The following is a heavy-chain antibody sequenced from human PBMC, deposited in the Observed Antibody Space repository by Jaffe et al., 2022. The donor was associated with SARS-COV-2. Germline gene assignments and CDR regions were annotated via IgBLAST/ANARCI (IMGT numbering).Heavy chain of an antibody. Sequence: EVQLLESGGGLVQPGGSLRLSCAASGFTFSSYAMSWVRQAPGKGLEWVSAISGSGGSTYYADSVKGRFTISRDNSKNTLYLQMNSLRAEDTAVYYCAKDQLAEAAPGLVYYYGMDVWGQGTTVTVSS. CDR3: AKDQLAEAAPGLVYYYGMDV. J-gene: IGHJ6*02. CDR2: ISGSGGST. D-gene: IGHD6-6*01. V-gene: IGHV3-23*01. CDR1: GFTFSSYA.